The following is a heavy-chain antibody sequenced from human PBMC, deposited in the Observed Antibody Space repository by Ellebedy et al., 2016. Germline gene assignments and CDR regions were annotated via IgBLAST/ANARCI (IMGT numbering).Heavy chain of an antibody. Sequence: SETLSLXCTVSGGSISSGGYYWSWIRQHPGKGLEWIGYIYYSGSTYYNPSLKSRVTISVDTSKNQFSLKLSSVTAADTAVYYCARDQAADHYYYYGMDVWGQGTTVTVSS. J-gene: IGHJ6*02. CDR3: ARDQAADHYYYYGMDV. V-gene: IGHV4-30-4*08. CDR2: IYYSGST. CDR1: GGSISSGGYY.